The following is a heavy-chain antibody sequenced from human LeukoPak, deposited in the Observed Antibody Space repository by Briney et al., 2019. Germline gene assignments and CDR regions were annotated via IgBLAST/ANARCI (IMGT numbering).Heavy chain of an antibody. Sequence: PSETLSLTCTVSGGSISSGDYYWSWIRQHPGKGPEWIGYIYYSGSTYYNPSLRSRVTISVDTSKNQFSLKLSSVTAADTAVYYCARDGGGIADDSSGYYAYYFDYWGQGTLVTVSS. D-gene: IGHD3-22*01. V-gene: IGHV4-31*03. CDR1: GGSISSGDYY. J-gene: IGHJ4*02. CDR3: ARDGGGIADDSSGYYAYYFDY. CDR2: IYYSGST.